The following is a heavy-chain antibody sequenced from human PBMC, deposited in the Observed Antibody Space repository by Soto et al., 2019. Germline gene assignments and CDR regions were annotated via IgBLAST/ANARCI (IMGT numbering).Heavy chain of an antibody. CDR3: ARGDCVGGTCYSLAGSFYYDMDV. CDR1: GFTFSHYW. D-gene: IGHD2-15*01. V-gene: IGHV3-74*01. J-gene: IGHJ6*03. CDR2: INSDGSVS. Sequence: EVKLVESGGGLVQPGGSLRLSCAASGFTFSHYWMYWVRQAPGKGLVWVSRINSDGSVSSYADSVKGRLTISRDNVKNTLYLQMNSLRAEDTAVYYCARGDCVGGTCYSLAGSFYYDMDVWGKGTTVTVFS.